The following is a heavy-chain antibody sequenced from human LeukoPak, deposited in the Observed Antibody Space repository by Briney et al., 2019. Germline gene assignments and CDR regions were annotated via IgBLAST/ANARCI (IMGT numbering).Heavy chain of an antibody. CDR1: GYSFPSYG. CDR2: ISAYNGNT. D-gene: IGHD1-7*01. V-gene: IGHV1-18*01. J-gene: IGHJ4*02. Sequence: ASVKVSCKASGYSFPSYGINWVRQAPGQGLEWMGWISAYNGNTNYAQNLQGRVTMTTDTSTSTAYLDVRSLTSDDTAVYYCARDHSNWNYAPDFWGQGTLVIVSS. CDR3: ARDHSNWNYAPDF.